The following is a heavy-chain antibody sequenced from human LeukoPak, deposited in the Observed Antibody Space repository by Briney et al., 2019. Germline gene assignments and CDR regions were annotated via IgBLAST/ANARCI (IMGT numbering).Heavy chain of an antibody. D-gene: IGHD5-18*01. CDR3: ARHVTGYSYGIDY. CDR2: IYYSGTT. V-gene: IGHV4-59*08. CDR1: GGSISYYH. Sequence: SETLSLTCSVLGGSISYYHWSWIRQPPGMGLEWIGWIYYSGTTRYNPSLKSRVSLSLDTSKNQFSLKLTSVTAADTAVYYCARHVTGYSYGIDYWGQGTLVTVSS. J-gene: IGHJ4*02.